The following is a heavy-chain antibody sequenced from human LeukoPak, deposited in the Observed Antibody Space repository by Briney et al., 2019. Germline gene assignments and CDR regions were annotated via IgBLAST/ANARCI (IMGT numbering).Heavy chain of an antibody. D-gene: IGHD1-7*01. Sequence: SETLSLTCTVSGGPISSRSYYWGWIRQPPGKGLEWIGSIYYSGGTYYTPSLKSRVTISVDTSKNQFSLKLSSVTAADTAVYYCAREAAGTTLNWFDPWGQGILVTVSS. V-gene: IGHV4-39*07. CDR3: AREAAGTTLNWFDP. J-gene: IGHJ5*02. CDR2: IYYSGGT. CDR1: GGPISSRSYY.